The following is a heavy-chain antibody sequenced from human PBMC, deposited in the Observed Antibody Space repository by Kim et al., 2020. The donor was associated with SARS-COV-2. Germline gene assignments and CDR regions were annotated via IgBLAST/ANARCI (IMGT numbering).Heavy chain of an antibody. J-gene: IGHJ6*02. D-gene: IGHD6-6*01. CDR2: MRSKSGGATK. V-gene: IGHV3-15*01. CDR3: TTDLVRRYGMDV. CDR1: GFTFSNAG. Sequence: GGSLRLSCAASGFTFSNAGMSWVRQAPGKGLEWVAGMRSKSGGATKDYSAHGKGSITSARDDKKKKLELRRHRLETKDTAVCDCTTDLVRRYGMDVWGQG.